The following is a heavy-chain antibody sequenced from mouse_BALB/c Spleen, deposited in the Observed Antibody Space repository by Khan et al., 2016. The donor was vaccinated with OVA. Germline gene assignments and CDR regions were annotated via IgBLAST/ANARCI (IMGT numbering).Heavy chain of an antibody. CDR1: GYSITSEYT. V-gene: IGHV3-2*02. CDR3: ARKDYYDYDRFPY. CDR2: ISYSGNT. J-gene: IGHJ3*01. Sequence: EVKLLESGPGLVKPSQSLSLTCTVTGYSITSEYTWNWIRQFPGNQLELMGFISYSGNTRYNPSLKSRISITRDTSKNQFFLQLNSVTSEDTATYYCARKDYYDYDRFPYWGQGTLVTVSA. D-gene: IGHD2-4*01.